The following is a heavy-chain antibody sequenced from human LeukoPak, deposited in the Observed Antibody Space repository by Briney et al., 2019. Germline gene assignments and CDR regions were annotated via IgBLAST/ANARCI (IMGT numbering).Heavy chain of an antibody. CDR2: IYYSGST. Sequence: PSETLSLTCTVSGGSISSSSYYWGWIRQPPGKGLEWIGSIYYSGSTYYNPSLKSRVTISVDTSKNQFSLKLSSVTVADTAVYYCATQRVEMATMGVVDYWGQGTLVTVSS. V-gene: IGHV4-39*07. D-gene: IGHD5-24*01. J-gene: IGHJ4*02. CDR3: ATQRVEMATMGVVDY. CDR1: GGSISSSSYY.